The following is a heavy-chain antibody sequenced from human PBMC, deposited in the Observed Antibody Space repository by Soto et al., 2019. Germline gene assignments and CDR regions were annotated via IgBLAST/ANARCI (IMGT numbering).Heavy chain of an antibody. V-gene: IGHV4-59*01. D-gene: IGHD6-6*01. Sequence: SETLSLTCTVSGVSISSYYWSWIRQPTGKGLEWIGYIYYSGSTNYNPSLKSRVTISVDTSKNQFSLKLSSVTAADTAVYYCARGGEPISSPLSWFDPWGQGTLVTVSS. CDR1: GVSISSYY. CDR2: IYYSGST. CDR3: ARGGEPISSPLSWFDP. J-gene: IGHJ5*02.